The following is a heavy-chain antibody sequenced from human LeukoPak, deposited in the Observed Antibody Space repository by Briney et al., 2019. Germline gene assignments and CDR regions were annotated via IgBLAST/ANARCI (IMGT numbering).Heavy chain of an antibody. J-gene: IGHJ2*01. V-gene: IGHV3-64*01. CDR3: ARGRQGAKTRYFDL. CDR2: ISSDGGST. Sequence: PGGSLRLSCAASGIIFSNYAMHWVRQGPGKGLECISTISSDGGSTYYANSVKGRFTTSRDNSKNTLYLQMGSPRAEDMAVYYCARGRQGAKTRYFDLWGRGTRVTVSS. D-gene: IGHD1-26*01. CDR1: GIIFSNYA.